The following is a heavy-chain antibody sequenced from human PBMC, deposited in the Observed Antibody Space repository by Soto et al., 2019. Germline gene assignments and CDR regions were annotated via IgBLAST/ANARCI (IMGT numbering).Heavy chain of an antibody. J-gene: IGHJ5*02. CDR3: AIMATFGSLNWFDP. Sequence: ASVKVSCKASGYSFTNNDVTWVRQATGQGLEWMGWMNPGSGDTGYAQKFQGRVTMTRDISIATAYMELSSLRSDDTAIYYCAIMATFGSLNWFDPSGQGTLVTVFS. CDR2: MNPGSGDT. V-gene: IGHV1-8*01. D-gene: IGHD3-16*01. CDR1: GYSFTNND.